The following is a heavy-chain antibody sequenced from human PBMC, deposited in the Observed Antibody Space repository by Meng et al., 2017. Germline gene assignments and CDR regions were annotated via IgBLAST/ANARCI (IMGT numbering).Heavy chain of an antibody. V-gene: IGHV4-4*07. CDR1: GGSISSYY. CDR2: IYTSGST. J-gene: IGHJ4*02. Sequence: QWRLQESGPGLVKPSETLSLPCTVSGGSISSYYWSWIRQPAGKGLEWIGRIYTSGSTNYNPSLKSRVTMSVDTSKNQFSLKLSSVTAADTAVYYCARGGGSSWSHYNDYWGQGTLVTVSS. D-gene: IGHD6-13*01. CDR3: ARGGGSSWSHYNDY.